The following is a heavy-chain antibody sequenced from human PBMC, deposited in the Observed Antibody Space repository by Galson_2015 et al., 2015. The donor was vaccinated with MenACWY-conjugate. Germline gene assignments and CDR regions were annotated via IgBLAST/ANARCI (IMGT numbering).Heavy chain of an antibody. J-gene: IGHJ5*02. CDR2: ISAASATI. Sequence: SLRLSCAASGFTFSSFSMNWVRQAPGKGLEWVSSISAASATIYYADSVKGRFTISRHNAKNSLYLQMNSLRAEDTAVYYCARTAGSVPPWGLGTLVTVSS. V-gene: IGHV3-21*01. D-gene: IGHD6-13*01. CDR3: ARTAGSVPP. CDR1: GFTFSSFS.